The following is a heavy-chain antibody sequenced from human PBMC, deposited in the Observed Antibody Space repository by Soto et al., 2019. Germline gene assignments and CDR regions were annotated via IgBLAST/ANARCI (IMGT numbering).Heavy chain of an antibody. V-gene: IGHV1-8*01. CDR2: MNPNSGNT. J-gene: IGHJ6*02. CDR1: GYTFTSYD. D-gene: IGHD3-9*01. CDR3: ASRSNYDIFTGFYRPSYYYCMYV. Sequence: ASVKVSCKASGYTFTSYDINWVRQATGQGLEWMGWMNPNSGNTGYAQKFQGRVTMTRNTSISTAYMELSSLRSEDTAVYYCASRSNYDIFTGFYRPSYYYCMYVWS.